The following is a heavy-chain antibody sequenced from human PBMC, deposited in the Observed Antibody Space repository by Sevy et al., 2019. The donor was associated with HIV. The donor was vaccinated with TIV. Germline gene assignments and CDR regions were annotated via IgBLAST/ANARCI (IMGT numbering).Heavy chain of an antibody. J-gene: IGHJ4*02. CDR3: ARGPSLIVAGAAGYLDY. Sequence: GGSLRLSCTASGFTFSSFDIHWVRQAPGKGLEWVALMWYDGNNKYYADSVKGRFTISRDSSKNTLYLQMNNLRAEDTAVYYCARGPSLIVAGAAGYLDYWGQGTLVTVSS. V-gene: IGHV3-33*01. D-gene: IGHD2-21*01. CDR1: GFTFSSFD. CDR2: MWYDGNNK.